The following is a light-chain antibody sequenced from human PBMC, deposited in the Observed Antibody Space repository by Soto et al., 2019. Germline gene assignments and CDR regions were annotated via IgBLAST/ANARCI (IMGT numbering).Light chain of an antibody. CDR1: QSVSSNY. CDR3: QQYGSSPYA. V-gene: IGKV3-20*01. CDR2: DAS. Sequence: EIVLTQSPGTLSLSPGERATLTCRASQSVSSNYLAWYQQKPGQAPRLLIYDASSRATGIPDRFSGSGSGTDFTLTISRLEPEDLAVYSCQQYGSSPYAFGQGTKLEIK. J-gene: IGKJ2*01.